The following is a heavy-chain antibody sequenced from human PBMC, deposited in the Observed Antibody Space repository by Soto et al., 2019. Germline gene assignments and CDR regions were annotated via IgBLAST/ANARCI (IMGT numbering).Heavy chain of an antibody. CDR2: MNPNSGNT. CDR1: GYTFTSYD. J-gene: IGHJ6*03. CDR3: ARVSLCSSTSCYATDYYYYMDV. Sequence: ASVKVSCKASGYTFTSYDINWVRQATGQGLEWMGWMNPNSGNTGYAQKFQGRVTMTRNTSISTAYMELSSLRSEDTAVYYCARVSLCSSTSCYATDYYYYMDVWGKGTTVTLSS. V-gene: IGHV1-8*01. D-gene: IGHD2-2*01.